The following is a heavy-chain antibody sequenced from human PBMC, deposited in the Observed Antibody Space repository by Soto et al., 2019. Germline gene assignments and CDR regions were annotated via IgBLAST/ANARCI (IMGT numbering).Heavy chain of an antibody. CDR1: GYTFTDYW. CDR2: IYPGDSDT. J-gene: IGHJ6*02. Sequence: GESLKISCKGSGYTFTDYWIGWVRQLPGKGLEWMGIIYPGDSDTKYNPSFQGQVTISADKSITTTYLQWSSLKASDTAIYYCAASIFYYGMDVWGQGTTVTVSS. CDR3: AASIFYYGMDV. V-gene: IGHV5-51*01.